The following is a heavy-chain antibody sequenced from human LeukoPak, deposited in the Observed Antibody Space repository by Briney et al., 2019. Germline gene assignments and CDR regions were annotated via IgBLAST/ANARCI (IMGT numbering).Heavy chain of an antibody. CDR2: ISGSGGST. CDR1: GFTFSSYA. Sequence: GALRLSCAASGFTFSSYAMSWVRQAPGKGLEWVSAISGSGGSTYYAGSVKGRFTISRDNSKNTVSLQMNSLRAEDTAVYYCAKALLRFLEWSRYYMDVWGKGTTVTVSS. CDR3: AKALLRFLEWSRYYMDV. V-gene: IGHV3-23*01. J-gene: IGHJ6*03. D-gene: IGHD3-3*01.